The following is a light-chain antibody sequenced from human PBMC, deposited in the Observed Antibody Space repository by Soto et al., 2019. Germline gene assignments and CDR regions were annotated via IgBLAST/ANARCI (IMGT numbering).Light chain of an antibody. CDR2: DTI. CDR3: LVSYSDVWV. V-gene: IGLV7-46*01. J-gene: IGLJ3*02. Sequence: QAVVTQEPSLTVSPGGTVTLTCGSSTGPVTSGHYTYWFQQKPGQAPRTLLYDTIFKHSWTPARFSGSLLGGKAAVTLSGAQPEDEATYYCLVSYSDVWVFGGGTKVTVL. CDR1: TGPVTSGHY.